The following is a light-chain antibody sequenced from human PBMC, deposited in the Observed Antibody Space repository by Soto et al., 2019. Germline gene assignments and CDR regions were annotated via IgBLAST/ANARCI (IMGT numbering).Light chain of an antibody. Sequence: QSVLTQPPSASGTPGQRVAFSCSGSSSNIGANTVNWYQQLPGAAPKLLIYSHSQRPSGVPDRFSGSKSGTSASLAISGLQSDDEADYYCAAWDDSLNGYVFGTGTNVTVL. J-gene: IGLJ1*01. CDR3: AAWDDSLNGYV. V-gene: IGLV1-44*01. CDR1: SSNIGANT. CDR2: SHS.